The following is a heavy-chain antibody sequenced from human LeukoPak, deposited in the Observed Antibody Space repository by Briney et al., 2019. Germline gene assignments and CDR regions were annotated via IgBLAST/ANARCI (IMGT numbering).Heavy chain of an antibody. V-gene: IGHV4-39*07. Sequence: NSSETLSLTCTVSGGSISSSSYYWGWIRQPPGKGLEWIGSIYYSGSTYYNPSLKSRVTISVDTSKNQFSLKLSSVTAADTAVYYCARFYKWELPDYWGQGTLVTVSS. D-gene: IGHD1-26*01. CDR1: GGSISSSSYY. CDR3: ARFYKWELPDY. J-gene: IGHJ4*02. CDR2: IYYSGST.